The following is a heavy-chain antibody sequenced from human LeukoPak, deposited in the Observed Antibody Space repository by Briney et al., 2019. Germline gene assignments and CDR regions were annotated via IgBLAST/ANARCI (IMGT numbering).Heavy chain of an antibody. D-gene: IGHD6-19*01. CDR3: ARDRGGGSGWYIFDR. J-gene: IGHJ4*02. V-gene: IGHV3-48*04. Sequence: GGSLRLSCSASGFSFSSYSMNWVRQAPGKGLEWVSYITSSSGTIYYADSVKGRFNTSRDNAKNSLYLQMSSLRAEDTAVYYCARDRGGGSGWYIFDRWGQGTLVTVSS. CDR1: GFSFSSYS. CDR2: ITSSSGTI.